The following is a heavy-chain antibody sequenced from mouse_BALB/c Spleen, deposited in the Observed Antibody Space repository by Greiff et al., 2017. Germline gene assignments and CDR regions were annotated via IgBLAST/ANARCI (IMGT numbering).Heavy chain of an antibody. V-gene: IGHV5-12-2*01. J-gene: IGHJ2*01. CDR2: ISNGGGST. CDR3: ARRGEGGDYFDY. D-gene: IGHD2-13*01. CDR1: GFTFSSYT. Sequence: EVKLVESGGGLVQPGGSLKLSCAASGFTFSSYTMSWVRQTPEKRLEWVAYISNGGGSTYYPDTVKGRFTISRDNAKNTLYLQMSSLKSEDTAMYYCARRGEGGDYFDYWGQGTTLTVSS.